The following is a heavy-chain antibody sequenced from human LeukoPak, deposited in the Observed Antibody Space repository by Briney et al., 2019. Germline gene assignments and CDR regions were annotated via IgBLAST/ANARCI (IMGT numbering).Heavy chain of an antibody. Sequence: SETLSLTCTVSGGSISSYYWSWIRQPPGKGLEWIGYIYYSGSTNYNPSLKSRVTISVDTSKNQFSLKLSSVTAADTAVYYCAKPSNYYGSATDAFDFWGQGTMVTVSS. D-gene: IGHD3-10*01. J-gene: IGHJ3*01. V-gene: IGHV4-59*01. CDR2: IYYSGST. CDR1: GGSISSYY. CDR3: AKPSNYYGSATDAFDF.